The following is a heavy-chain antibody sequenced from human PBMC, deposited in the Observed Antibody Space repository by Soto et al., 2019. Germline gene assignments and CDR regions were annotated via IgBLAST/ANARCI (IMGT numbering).Heavy chain of an antibody. J-gene: IGHJ3*02. Sequence: SETLSLTCTVSGGSISSSSYYWGWIRQPPGKGLEWIGSIYYSGSTYYNPSLKSRVTISVDTSKNQFSLKLSSVTAADTAVYYCASSFYDFYAFDIWSQGTMVTVSS. CDR3: ASSFYDFYAFDI. V-gene: IGHV4-39*01. CDR1: GGSISSSSYY. D-gene: IGHD3-3*01. CDR2: IYYSGST.